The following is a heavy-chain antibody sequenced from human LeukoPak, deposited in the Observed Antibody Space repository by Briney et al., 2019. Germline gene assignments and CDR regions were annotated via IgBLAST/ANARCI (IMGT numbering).Heavy chain of an antibody. V-gene: IGHV5-51*01. J-gene: IGHJ3*02. CDR1: GYSFTSYW. D-gene: IGHD3-22*01. CDR3: AGYYDSSGYSGGAFDI. Sequence: GESLKISCKGSGYSFTSYWIGWVRQMPGKGLEWMGIIYPGDSDTRYSPSFQGQVTISADKSISTAYLQWSSLKASDTAMYYCAGYYDSSGYSGGAFDIWGQGTMDTVSS. CDR2: IYPGDSDT.